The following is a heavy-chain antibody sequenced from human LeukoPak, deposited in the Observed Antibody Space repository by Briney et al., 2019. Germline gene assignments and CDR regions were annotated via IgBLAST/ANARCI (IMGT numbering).Heavy chain of an antibody. Sequence: GGSLRLSCAASGFTFSSNAMSWVRQAPGKGLEWVSAISGSGGSTYYADSVKGRFTISRDNSKNTLHLQMNSLRAEDTAVYYCAKEADYYDSSGYYLESPCHFDYWGQGTLVTVSS. D-gene: IGHD3-22*01. CDR3: AKEADYYDSSGYYLESPCHFDY. J-gene: IGHJ4*02. V-gene: IGHV3-23*01. CDR2: ISGSGGST. CDR1: GFTFSSNA.